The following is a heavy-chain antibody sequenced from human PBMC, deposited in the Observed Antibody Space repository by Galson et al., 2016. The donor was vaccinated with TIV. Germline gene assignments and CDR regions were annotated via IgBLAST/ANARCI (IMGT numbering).Heavy chain of an antibody. Sequence: SLRLSCAASGFTFSDFWIHWVRQTPGRGPVWVSRITGDGSDMTYADSVKGRFTITRDNGKNTLYLQMHSLIVEDTAVYYCARAGDWLGVYGLDVWGQGTTVTVAS. D-gene: IGHD3/OR15-3a*01. CDR1: GFTFSDFW. V-gene: IGHV3-74*01. CDR2: ITGDGSDM. CDR3: ARAGDWLGVYGLDV. J-gene: IGHJ6*02.